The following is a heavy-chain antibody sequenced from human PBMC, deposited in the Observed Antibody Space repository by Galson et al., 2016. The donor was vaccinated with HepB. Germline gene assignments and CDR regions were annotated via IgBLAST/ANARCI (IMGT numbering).Heavy chain of an antibody. CDR2: ITGSGDSP. D-gene: IGHD3-16*01. V-gene: IGHV3-23*01. Sequence: SLRLSCAASGFTFSNCGMNWVRQAPGRGLEWVSAITGSGDSPYYADSVKGRFTISRDNSKNTLYLQMNSLRAEDTAVYYCAKDGWRSSVGYFYYYGLDVWGHGTTVTVSS. CDR3: AKDGWRSSVGYFYYYGLDV. J-gene: IGHJ6*02. CDR1: GFTFSNCG.